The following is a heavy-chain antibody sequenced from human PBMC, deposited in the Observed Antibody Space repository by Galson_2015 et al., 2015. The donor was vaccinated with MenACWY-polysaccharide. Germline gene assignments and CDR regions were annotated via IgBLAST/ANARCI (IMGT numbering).Heavy chain of an antibody. CDR2: ILPGLDKP. D-gene: IGHD3-16*01. J-gene: IGHJ3*02. CDR3: ASLLGEAPAETGAFDI. Sequence: SVKVSCKASGYTFTSYVVHWVRQAPGQRLEWMGRILPGLDKPNYAQKFQDRVTITADSSTGTAYMDLSRLRSVDMAVYYCASLLGEAPAETGAFDIWGQGTVVTVSS. V-gene: IGHV1-3*01. CDR1: GYTFTSYV.